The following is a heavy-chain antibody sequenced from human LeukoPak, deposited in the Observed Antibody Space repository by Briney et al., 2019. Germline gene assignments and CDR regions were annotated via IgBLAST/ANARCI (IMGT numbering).Heavy chain of an antibody. Sequence: ETLSLTCTVSGGSISSYYWSWIRQPPGKGLEWVSSISSSSSYIYYADSVKGRFTISRDNAKNSLYLQMNSLRAEDTAVYYCARAAGGRFDYWGQGTLVTVSS. V-gene: IGHV3-21*01. J-gene: IGHJ4*02. D-gene: IGHD3-16*01. CDR1: GGSISSYY. CDR3: ARAAGGRFDY. CDR2: ISSSSSYI.